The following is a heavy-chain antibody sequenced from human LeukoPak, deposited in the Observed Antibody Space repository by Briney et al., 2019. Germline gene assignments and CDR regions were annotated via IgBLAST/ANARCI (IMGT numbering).Heavy chain of an antibody. V-gene: IGHV3-74*01. CDR3: ARATTVTDDAFDI. Sequence: PGGSLRLSCAASGFTFSSYWMHWVRQAPGKGLVWVSRINSDGSSTSYADSVKGRFTISRDNAKNTLYLQMSSLRAEDTAVYYCARATTVTDDAFDIWGQGTMVTVSS. CDR2: INSDGSST. D-gene: IGHD4-17*01. J-gene: IGHJ3*02. CDR1: GFTFSSYW.